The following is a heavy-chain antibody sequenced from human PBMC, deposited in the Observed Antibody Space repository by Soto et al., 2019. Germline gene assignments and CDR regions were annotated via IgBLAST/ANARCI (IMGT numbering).Heavy chain of an antibody. CDR2: IFYLGSS. J-gene: IGHJ5*02. Sequence: SETLSLTCTVSGDSIISSDFYWGWVRQPPGKGLEWIGSIFYLGSSYYNPSLKSRVTMSVDTSRNQFSLRLRSVTAADTALYFCARHSLALRKNNWFDPWGQGILVTVSS. D-gene: IGHD3-3*02. CDR1: GDSIISSDFY. CDR3: ARHSLALRKNNWFDP. V-gene: IGHV4-39*01.